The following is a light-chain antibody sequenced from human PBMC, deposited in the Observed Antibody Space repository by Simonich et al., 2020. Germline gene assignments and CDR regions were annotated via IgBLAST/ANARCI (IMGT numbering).Light chain of an antibody. CDR1: SSDGGGYNY. CDR3: SSYTSSSTLV. CDR2: DVS. J-gene: IGLJ1*01. Sequence: QSALTQPASVSGSPGQSITISCTGTSSDGGGYNYVSWYQQHPGKAPKLMIYDVSKRPSGVSNRFSGAKSGNTASLTISGLQAEDEADYYCSSYTSSSTLVFGTGTKVTVL. V-gene: IGLV2-14*01.